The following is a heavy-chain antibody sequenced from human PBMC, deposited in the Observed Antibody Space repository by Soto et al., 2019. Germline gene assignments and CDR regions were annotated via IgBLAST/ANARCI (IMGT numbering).Heavy chain of an antibody. V-gene: IGHV3-21*01. CDR2: ISGSGSYT. D-gene: IGHD1-1*01. J-gene: IGHJ4*02. CDR1: GFTFSTYS. Sequence: EMHLVESGGGLVKPGGSLRLSCAASGFTFSTYSMNWVRQAPGKGLEWVSSISGSGSYTHYADFLRGRFTISRDNAKTSLYLQMNSLSADDRAVYYCAREGINNDKEYYFDSWGQGTVVTVSS. CDR3: AREGINNDKEYYFDS.